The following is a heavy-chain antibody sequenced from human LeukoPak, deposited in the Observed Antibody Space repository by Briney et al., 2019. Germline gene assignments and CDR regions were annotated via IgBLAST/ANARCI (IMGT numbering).Heavy chain of an antibody. CDR1: GDTFSSYA. J-gene: IGHJ6*03. CDR3: ARGSYDFWSGYTRYYYYYMDV. D-gene: IGHD3-3*01. Sequence: ASVKVSCKASGDTFSSYAISWVRQAPGQGLEWMGGIIPIFGTANYAQKFQGRVTITTDESTSTAYMELSSLRSEDTAVYYCARGSYDFWSGYTRYYYYYMDVWGKGTTVTVSS. V-gene: IGHV1-69*05. CDR2: IIPIFGTA.